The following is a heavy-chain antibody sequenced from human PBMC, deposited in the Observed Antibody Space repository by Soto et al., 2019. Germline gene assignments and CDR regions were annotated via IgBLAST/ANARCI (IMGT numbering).Heavy chain of an antibody. CDR3: ARATTFPVPWFDP. V-gene: IGHV3-9*01. CDR1: GFSFDDYA. CDR2: ISWNSGSI. J-gene: IGHJ5*02. Sequence: SLRLSCAASGFSFDDYAMHWVRQAPGKGLEWVSGISWNSGSIGYADSVKGRFTISRDNAKNSLYLQMTNMDPVDTATYYCARATTFPVPWFDPWGQGTLVTVSS. D-gene: IGHD1-26*01.